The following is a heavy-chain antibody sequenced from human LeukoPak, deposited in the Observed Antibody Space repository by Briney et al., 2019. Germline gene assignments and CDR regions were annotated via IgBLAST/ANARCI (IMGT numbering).Heavy chain of an antibody. Sequence: ASVKVSCKASGYTFTGYYMHWVRQAPGQGLEWMGWINPNSGGTNYAQKFQGRVTMTRDTSISTAYMELSRLRSDDTAVYYCARDRGQYCGGDCPWGYWGQGTLVTVSS. D-gene: IGHD2-21*02. CDR3: ARDRGQYCGGDCPWGY. V-gene: IGHV1-2*02. CDR1: GYTFTGYY. CDR2: INPNSGGT. J-gene: IGHJ4*02.